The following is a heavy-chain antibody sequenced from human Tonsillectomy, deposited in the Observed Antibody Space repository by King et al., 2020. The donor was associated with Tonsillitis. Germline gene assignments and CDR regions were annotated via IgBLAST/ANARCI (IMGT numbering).Heavy chain of an antibody. CDR3: ASLGSSRWAHWFDP. Sequence: QLQESGPGLVKPSETLSLTCTVSGGSIRSYYWSWIRQPPGKGLEWIGYIYYSGSTNYNPSLKSRVTISVDTSKNQFSLKLSSVTAADTAVYYCASLGSSRWAHWFDPWGQGTLVTVSS. V-gene: IGHV4-59*01. CDR1: GGSIRSYY. J-gene: IGHJ5*02. D-gene: IGHD6-13*01. CDR2: IYYSGST.